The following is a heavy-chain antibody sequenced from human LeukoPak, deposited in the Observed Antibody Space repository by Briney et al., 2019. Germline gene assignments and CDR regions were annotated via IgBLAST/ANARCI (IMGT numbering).Heavy chain of an antibody. CDR1: GYTFTGYY. J-gene: IGHJ4*02. Sequence: ASVKVSCKASGYTFTGYYMHWVRQAPGQGLEWMRWINPNSGGTNYAQKFQGRVTMTRDTSISTAYMELSRLRSDDTAVYYCARDLGIAVATKYFDYWGQGTLVTVSS. D-gene: IGHD6-19*01. V-gene: IGHV1-2*02. CDR3: ARDLGIAVATKYFDY. CDR2: INPNSGGT.